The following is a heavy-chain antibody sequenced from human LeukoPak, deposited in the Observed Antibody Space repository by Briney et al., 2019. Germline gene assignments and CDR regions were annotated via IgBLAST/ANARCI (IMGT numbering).Heavy chain of an antibody. D-gene: IGHD3-22*01. CDR2: ISSSGSTI. J-gene: IGHJ6*02. V-gene: IGHV3-11*01. CDR3: ARERYYDSSGYYWGPSYYYYYYGMDV. Sequence: GGSLRLSCAASGFTFSDYYMSWIRPAPGKGLEWVSYISSSGSTIYYADSVKGRFTISRDNAKNSLYLQMNSLRAEDTAVYYCARERYYDSSGYYWGPSYYYYYYGMDVWGQGTTVTVSS. CDR1: GFTFSDYY.